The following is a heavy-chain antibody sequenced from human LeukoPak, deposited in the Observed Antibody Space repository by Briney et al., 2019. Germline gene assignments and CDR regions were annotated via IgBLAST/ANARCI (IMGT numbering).Heavy chain of an antibody. CDR3: VRGSPGYSSSWHAY. J-gene: IGHJ4*02. V-gene: IGHV3-74*01. Sequence: GSLRLSCAASGHTFSSHWMHWVRQAPGKGLGWVSRINSDATSTSYADSVRGRFTISRDDAKNTMYLQMNSLRAEDTAMYYCVRGSPGYSSSWHAYWGQGTLVTVSS. D-gene: IGHD6-13*01. CDR1: GHTFSSHW. CDR2: INSDATST.